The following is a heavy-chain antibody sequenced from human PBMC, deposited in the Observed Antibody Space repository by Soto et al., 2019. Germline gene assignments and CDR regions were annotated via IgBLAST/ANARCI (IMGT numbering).Heavy chain of an antibody. CDR2: ISHRGTP. CDR3: ARHIAVAGTRGFDY. Sequence: QVQLQESGPGLLEPSETLSLTCAVSGGSISETYWWSWVHQPPGKGLEWIGEISHRGTPHYNPSLWSRVTMSTDTSRNQISLTLMSVTAADSASYYCARHIAVAGTRGFDYWGQGTLVTVSS. J-gene: IGHJ4*02. V-gene: IGHV4-4*02. D-gene: IGHD6-19*01. CDR1: GGSISETYW.